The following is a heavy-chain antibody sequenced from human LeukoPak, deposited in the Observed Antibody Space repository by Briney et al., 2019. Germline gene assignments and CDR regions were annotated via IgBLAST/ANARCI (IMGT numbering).Heavy chain of an antibody. Sequence: GVTLRLSCAASGFTFSSYWMIGVRQAPAKGLEGVANIKQDGSEKYYVDSVKGRFTISRENAKNSLYLQVNSLRAEDTAVYYCARNRTREPAAILVYWGQGTLVTVSS. CDR1: GFTFSSYW. V-gene: IGHV3-7*01. CDR2: IKQDGSEK. D-gene: IGHD2-2*02. CDR3: ARNRTREPAAILVY. J-gene: IGHJ4*02.